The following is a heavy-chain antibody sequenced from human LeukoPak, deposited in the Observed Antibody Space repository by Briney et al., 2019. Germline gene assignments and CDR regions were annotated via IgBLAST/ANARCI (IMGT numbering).Heavy chain of an antibody. CDR1: GGSISSDY. CDR2: IYTSGST. D-gene: IGHD3-3*01. V-gene: IGHV4-4*09. J-gene: IGHJ6*03. Sequence: SETLSLTCTVSGGSISSDYWNWIRQPPGKGLEWIGYIYTSGSTNYNPSLKSRVTISVDTSRNQFSLKLSSVTAADTAVYYCARGNYDFWSGQTPYYYYYYYMDVWGKGTTVTVSS. CDR3: ARGNYDFWSGQTPYYYYYYYMDV.